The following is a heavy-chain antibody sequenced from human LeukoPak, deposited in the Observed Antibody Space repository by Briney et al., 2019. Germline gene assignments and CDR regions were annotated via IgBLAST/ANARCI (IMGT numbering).Heavy chain of an antibody. CDR1: GGSISSGDYY. V-gene: IGHV4-30-4*08. D-gene: IGHD2-2*02. Sequence: PSQTLSLTCTVSGGSISSGDYYWSWIRQPPGKGLEWIGYIYCSGSTYYNPSLKSRVTISVDTSKNQFSLKLSSVTAADTAVYYCAKNSGCSSTSCYRAFDIWGQGTMVTVSS. CDR2: IYCSGST. CDR3: AKNSGCSSTSCYRAFDI. J-gene: IGHJ3*02.